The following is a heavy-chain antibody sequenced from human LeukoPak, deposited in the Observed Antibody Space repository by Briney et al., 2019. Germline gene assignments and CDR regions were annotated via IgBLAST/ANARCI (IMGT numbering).Heavy chain of an antibody. CDR1: GGSISSYY. J-gene: IGHJ4*02. CDR2: IYSSGST. D-gene: IGHD6-19*01. CDR3: ARGAWYMDY. V-gene: IGHV4-4*08. Sequence: SETLSLTCTVSGGSISSYYWSWIRQPPGRGLEWIGYIYSSGSTNYNPSLKSRVTISVDTSKNQFSLKLTSMTAADTAVYYCARGAWYMDYWGQGTLGSVSS.